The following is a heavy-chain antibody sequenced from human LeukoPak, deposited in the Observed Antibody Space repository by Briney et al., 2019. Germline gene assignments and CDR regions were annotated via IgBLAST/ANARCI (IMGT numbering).Heavy chain of an antibody. Sequence: SETLSLTCTVSGGSISSYYWSWIRQPPGKGLEWIGCIYYSGSTNYNPSLKSRVTISVDTSKNQFSLKLSSVTAADTAVYYCASSRDTAMASYWYFDLWGRGTLVTVSS. CDR2: IYYSGST. J-gene: IGHJ2*01. D-gene: IGHD5-18*01. CDR1: GGSISSYY. CDR3: ASSRDTAMASYWYFDL. V-gene: IGHV4-59*01.